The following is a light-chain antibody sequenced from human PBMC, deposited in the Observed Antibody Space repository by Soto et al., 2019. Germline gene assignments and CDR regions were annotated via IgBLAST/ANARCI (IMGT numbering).Light chain of an antibody. J-gene: IGKJ2*01. V-gene: IGKV1-39*01. Sequence: DIPLTQSPPSFSASVGDRLTITCRASQSISTYLNWYQQKPGKAPNLLIYAASNLQTGVPSRFSGGGSGTNFSLSISSLQPEDFATYYCQQTNTVPRTFGQGTTLEIK. CDR2: AAS. CDR1: QSISTY. CDR3: QQTNTVPRT.